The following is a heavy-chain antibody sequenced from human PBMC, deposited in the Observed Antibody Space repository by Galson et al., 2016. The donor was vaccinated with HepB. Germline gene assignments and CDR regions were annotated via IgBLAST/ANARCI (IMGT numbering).Heavy chain of an antibody. CDR1: GYSFTYYW. CDR2: IYPDDFDI. J-gene: IGHJ4*02. D-gene: IGHD6-19*01. Sequence: QSGAEVKKPGESLRISCKASGYSFTYYWIGWVRQMPGKGLEWMGIIYPDDFDIRYSPSFQGQVTISADKSIRTPYRRWSTLKASDTAMYSCATRGSAWDVDYWGQGTLVTVST. V-gene: IGHV5-51*01. CDR3: ATRGSAWDVDY.